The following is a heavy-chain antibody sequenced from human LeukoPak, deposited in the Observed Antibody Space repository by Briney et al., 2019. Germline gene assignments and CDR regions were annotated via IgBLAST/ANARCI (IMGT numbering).Heavy chain of an antibody. CDR2: ISYSGST. J-gene: IGHJ4*02. D-gene: IGHD3-3*02. Sequence: SESLSLTCTVSGGSVSSGSYYWSWIRQPPGKGLEWIGYISYSGSTNYNPSLKSRVTISVDTSKNQFSLKLSSVTAADTAVYYCARGQVSRGPYYFDYWGQGTLVTVSS. CDR1: GGSVSSGSYY. V-gene: IGHV4-61*01. CDR3: ARGQVSRGPYYFDY.